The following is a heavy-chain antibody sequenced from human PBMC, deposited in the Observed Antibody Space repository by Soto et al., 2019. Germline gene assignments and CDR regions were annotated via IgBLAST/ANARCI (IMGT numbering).Heavy chain of an antibody. CDR3: ARGSGDSYPGSRVFDF. J-gene: IGHJ4*02. V-gene: IGHV3-23*01. D-gene: IGHD3-10*01. Sequence: GGSLRLSCIASGATFRSRAMSWARQAPGEGLEWVSVITDTGGDRKYADSVRGRFTISRDNSKNTLYLQMSGLRVEDSAVYYCARGSGDSYPGSRVFDFWGRGTLVTVSS. CDR2: ITDTGGDR. CDR1: GATFRSRA.